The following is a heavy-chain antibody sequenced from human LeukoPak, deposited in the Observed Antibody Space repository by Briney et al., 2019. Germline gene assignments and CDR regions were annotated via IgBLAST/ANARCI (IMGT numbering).Heavy chain of an antibody. J-gene: IGHJ4*02. CDR2: MNPNTGNT. Sequence: ASVKVCCKASTDTLINSDINWVRQATGQGLEWIGWMNPNTGNTGYAQNFQGRVTMTRDTSISTAHMELSSLKPEDTAVYYCAVTPSNLSHLDKWGQGTLVTISS. V-gene: IGHV1-8*01. CDR1: TDTLINSD. D-gene: IGHD4-11*01. CDR3: AVTPSNLSHLDK.